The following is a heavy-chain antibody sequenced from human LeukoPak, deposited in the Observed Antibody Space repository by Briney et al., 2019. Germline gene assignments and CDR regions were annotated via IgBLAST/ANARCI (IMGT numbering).Heavy chain of an antibody. CDR1: GGSFSGYY. CDR2: INHSGST. J-gene: IGHJ3*02. V-gene: IGHV4-34*01. Sequence: SETLSLTCAVYGGSFSGYYWSWIRQPPGKGLEWIGEINHSGSTNYNPSLKSRVTISVDTSKNQFSLKLSSVTAADTAVYYCARVGLGRGPTWAFDIWGQGTMVTVSS. D-gene: IGHD3/OR15-3a*01. CDR3: ARVGLGRGPTWAFDI.